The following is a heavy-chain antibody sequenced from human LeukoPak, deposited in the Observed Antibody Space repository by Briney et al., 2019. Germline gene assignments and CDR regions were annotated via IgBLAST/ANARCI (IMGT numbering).Heavy chain of an antibody. Sequence: GGSLRLSCAASGFTFSSYAMSWVRQAPGKGLEWVSGISGSGGRTYYADSVKGRFTISRDNAKNTLYLQMNSLRAEDTAVYYCARMYYHDSSDYYWAPDYWGQGTLVTVSS. CDR1: GFTFSSYA. J-gene: IGHJ4*02. CDR3: ARMYYHDSSDYYWAPDY. CDR2: ISGSGGRT. V-gene: IGHV3-23*01. D-gene: IGHD3-22*01.